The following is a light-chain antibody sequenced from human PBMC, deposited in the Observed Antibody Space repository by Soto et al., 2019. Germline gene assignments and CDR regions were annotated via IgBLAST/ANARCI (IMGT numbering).Light chain of an antibody. CDR2: GAS. V-gene: IGKV3-20*01. CDR3: QHYGSLVLT. Sequence: EIVLTQSPGTLSLSPGERATLSCRASQSVSSSYLAWYQQTPGQAPRLLIYGASSRPTGIPDRFSGSGSGTDFTLTISRLEPEDFAVYYCQHYGSLVLTFGGGTKVEIK. CDR1: QSVSSSY. J-gene: IGKJ4*01.